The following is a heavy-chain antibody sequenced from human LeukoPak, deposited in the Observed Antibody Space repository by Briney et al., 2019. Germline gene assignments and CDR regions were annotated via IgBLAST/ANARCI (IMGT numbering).Heavy chain of an antibody. CDR3: ARAERYSSSLGFDP. V-gene: IGHV1-69*06. D-gene: IGHD6-6*01. CDR2: IIPIFGTA. J-gene: IGHJ5*02. CDR1: GGTFSSYA. Sequence: SVKVSCKASGGTFSSYAISWVRQAPGQRLEWMGGIIPIFGTANYAQKFQGRVTITADKSTSTAYMELSSLRSEDTAVYYCARAERYSSSLGFDPWGQGTLVTVSS.